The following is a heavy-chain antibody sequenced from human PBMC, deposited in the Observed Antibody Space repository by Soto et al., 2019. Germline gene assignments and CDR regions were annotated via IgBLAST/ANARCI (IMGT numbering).Heavy chain of an antibody. V-gene: IGHV3-7*03. D-gene: IGHD3-3*01. J-gene: IGHJ6*02. CDR2: IKQDGSEK. CDR3: ARDPELPYYDFWSGYSIPRGMDV. CDR1: GFTFSSYW. Sequence: SLRLSCAASGFTFSSYWMSWVRQAPGKGLEWVANIKQDGSEKYYVDSVKGRFTISRDNAKNSLYLQMNSLRAEDTAVYYCARDPELPYYDFWSGYSIPRGMDVWGQGTTVTVS.